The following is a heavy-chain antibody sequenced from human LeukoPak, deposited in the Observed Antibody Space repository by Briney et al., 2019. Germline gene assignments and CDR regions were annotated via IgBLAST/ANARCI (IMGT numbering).Heavy chain of an antibody. J-gene: IGHJ6*02. Sequence: GRSLRLSCAASGFTFSSYAMHWVRQAPGKGLEWVAVISYDGSNKYYADSVKGRFTISRDNSKNTLYLQMNSLRAEDTAVYYCARGRADFWSGHGMDVWGQGTTVTVSS. CDR1: GFTFSSYA. CDR2: ISYDGSNK. V-gene: IGHV3-30-3*01. CDR3: ARGRADFWSGHGMDV. D-gene: IGHD3-3*01.